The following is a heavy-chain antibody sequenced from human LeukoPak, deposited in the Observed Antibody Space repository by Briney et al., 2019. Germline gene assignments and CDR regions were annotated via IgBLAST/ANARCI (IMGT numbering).Heavy chain of an antibody. CDR1: GFTFSSYA. V-gene: IGHV3-23*01. CDR2: ISGSGGSI. J-gene: IGHJ4*02. D-gene: IGHD2-2*02. Sequence: GGSLRLSCAASGFTFSSYAMSWVRQAPGKGLEWVSAISGSGGSIYYADSVKGRFTISRDNSKNTLYLQMNSLRAEDTAVYYCAKDWGYCSSTSCYRGYDYWGQGTLVTVSS. CDR3: AKDWGYCSSTSCYRGYDY.